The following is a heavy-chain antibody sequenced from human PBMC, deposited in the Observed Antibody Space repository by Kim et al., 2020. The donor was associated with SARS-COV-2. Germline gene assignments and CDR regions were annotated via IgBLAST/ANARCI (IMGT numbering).Heavy chain of an antibody. V-gene: IGHV1-69*06. J-gene: IGHJ4*02. CDR3: AREGVGSDRSGSYDY. CDR2: IIPIFGTA. D-gene: IGHD1-26*01. CDR1: GGTFSSYA. Sequence: SVKVSCKASGGTFSSYAISWVRQAPGQGLEWMGGIIPIFGTANYAQKFQGRVTITADKSTSTAYMELSSLRSEDTAVYYCAREGVGSDRSGSYDYWGQGTLVTVSS.